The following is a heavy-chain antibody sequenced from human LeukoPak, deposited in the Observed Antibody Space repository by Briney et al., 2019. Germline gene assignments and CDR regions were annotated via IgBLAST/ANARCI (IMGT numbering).Heavy chain of an antibody. CDR2: VYSGGST. Sequence: GGSLRLSCAASGFTVSNNYMSWVRQAPGKELEWVSVVYSGGSTYSADSVKGRFTISRDNSKNTLYLQMNSLRAEDSAVYYCARDRYSYGFALDCWGQGTLVTVSS. D-gene: IGHD5-18*01. V-gene: IGHV3-66*02. J-gene: IGHJ4*02. CDR1: GFTVSNNY. CDR3: ARDRYSYGFALDC.